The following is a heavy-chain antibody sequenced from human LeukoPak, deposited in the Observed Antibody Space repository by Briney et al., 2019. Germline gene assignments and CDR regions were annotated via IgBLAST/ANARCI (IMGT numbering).Heavy chain of an antibody. CDR1: GFTFSSFP. CDR3: ARDPQIGPGDYFDY. J-gene: IGHJ4*02. Sequence: GGSLRLSCAASGFTFSSFPMHWVRQAPGKGLEWVAVIAYDASNRIYADSVKGRFTISRDDSKNTLYLQMNSLRPDDTALYYCARDPQIGPGDYFDYWGQGTLVTVPS. D-gene: IGHD2/OR15-2a*01. V-gene: IGHV3-30*04. CDR2: IAYDASNR.